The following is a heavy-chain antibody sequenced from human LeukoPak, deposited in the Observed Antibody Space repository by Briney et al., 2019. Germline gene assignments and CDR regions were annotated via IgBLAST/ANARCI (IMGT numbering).Heavy chain of an antibody. CDR1: GFTFSSYW. Sequence: GGSLRLSCAASGFTFSSYWMHWVRQAPGKGLVWVSRINSDGSSTSYADSVKGRSTISRDNAKNTLYLQMNSLRAEDTAVYYCVYDSSGYYEPNFDYWGQGTLVTVSS. J-gene: IGHJ4*02. V-gene: IGHV3-74*01. D-gene: IGHD3-22*01. CDR2: INSDGSST. CDR3: VYDSSGYYEPNFDY.